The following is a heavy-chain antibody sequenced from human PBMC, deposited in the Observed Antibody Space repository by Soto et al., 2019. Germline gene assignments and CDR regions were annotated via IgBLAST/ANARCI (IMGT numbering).Heavy chain of an antibody. CDR3: ARDGSAYYDILTGGYYFDY. Sequence: SETLSLTCAAYGGSFSGYYWSWIRQPPGKGLEWIGEINHSGSTNYNPSLKSRVTISVDTSKNQFSLKLSSVTAADTAVYYCARDGSAYYDILTGGYYFDYWGQGTLVTVSS. J-gene: IGHJ4*02. CDR2: INHSGST. CDR1: GGSFSGYY. D-gene: IGHD3-9*01. V-gene: IGHV4-34*01.